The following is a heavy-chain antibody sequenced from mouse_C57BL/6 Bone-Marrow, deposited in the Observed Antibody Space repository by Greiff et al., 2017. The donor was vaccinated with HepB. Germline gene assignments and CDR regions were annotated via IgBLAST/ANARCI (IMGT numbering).Heavy chain of an antibody. V-gene: IGHV10-3*01. CDR1: GFTFNTYA. J-gene: IGHJ1*03. Sequence: GGGLVQPKGSLKLSCAASGFTFNTYAMHWVRQAPGKGLEWVARIRSKSSNYATYYADSVKDRFTISRDDSQSMLYLQMNNLKTEDTAMYYCVRDRHYYGSSYGYFDVWGTGTTVTVSS. CDR3: VRDRHYYGSSYGYFDV. D-gene: IGHD1-1*01. CDR2: IRSKSSNYAT.